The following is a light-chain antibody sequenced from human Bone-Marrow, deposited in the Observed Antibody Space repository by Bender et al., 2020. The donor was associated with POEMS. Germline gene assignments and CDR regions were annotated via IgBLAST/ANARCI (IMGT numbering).Light chain of an antibody. Sequence: QSALTQPASVSESPGQSITISCTGSSSDVGGYDYVSWYQQHPGKAPKLMIYDVSNRPSGVSDRFSGSKSGNTASLTISGLQAADEADYYCFSYRSSSTPVFGGGTRLTVL. CDR1: SSDVGGYDY. CDR2: DVS. J-gene: IGLJ2*01. V-gene: IGLV2-14*01. CDR3: FSYRSSSTPV.